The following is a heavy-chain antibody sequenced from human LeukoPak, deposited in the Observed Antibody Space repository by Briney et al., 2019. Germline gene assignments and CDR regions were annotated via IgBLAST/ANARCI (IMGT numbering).Heavy chain of an antibody. J-gene: IGHJ4*02. D-gene: IGHD3-10*01. V-gene: IGHV3-9*01. Sequence: PGGSLRLSCAASGFTFNDYTMHWVRQAPGKGLEWVSGISWNSAIIDYADSVKGRFTISRDNAKNPLYLQMNSLRAEDTALYYCTKDQYYGSGSYYSDWGQGTLVTVSS. CDR3: TKDQYYGSGSYYSD. CDR2: ISWNSAII. CDR1: GFTFNDYT.